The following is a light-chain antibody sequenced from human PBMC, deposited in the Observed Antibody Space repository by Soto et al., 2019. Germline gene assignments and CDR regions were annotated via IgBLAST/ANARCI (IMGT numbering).Light chain of an antibody. CDR3: QHYNNWPLT. Sequence: EIVMTQSPATLSVSPGERATLPCRASQSVSSNLAWYQQKPGQAPRLLIYGASTRATGFPARFSGGGSGTEFSLTISSLQSEDFAVYYCQHYNNWPLTFGGGTKVDIK. CDR1: QSVSSN. V-gene: IGKV3-15*01. CDR2: GAS. J-gene: IGKJ4*01.